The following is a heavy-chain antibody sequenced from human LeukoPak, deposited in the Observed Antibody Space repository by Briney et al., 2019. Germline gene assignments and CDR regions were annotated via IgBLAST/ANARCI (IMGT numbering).Heavy chain of an antibody. Sequence: ASVKVSCKASGYTCTTYDINWVRQATGQGLEWMGWMNPNSGNTGYAQKFQGRVTMTRNTAIGTAYMELSSLTSEDTAVYYCAGGNYGGDVDDAFDFWGQGTMVTVSS. D-gene: IGHD4-23*01. J-gene: IGHJ3*01. CDR1: GYTCTTYD. CDR2: MNPNSGNT. CDR3: AGGNYGGDVDDAFDF. V-gene: IGHV1-8*01.